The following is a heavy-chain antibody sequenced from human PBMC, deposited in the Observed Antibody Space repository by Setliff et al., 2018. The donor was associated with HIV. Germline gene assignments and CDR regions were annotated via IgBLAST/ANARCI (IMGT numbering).Heavy chain of an antibody. J-gene: IGHJ6*03. CDR3: ARDSSFNMDV. CDR1: GYTFTSYA. CDR2: INAGNGNT. V-gene: IGHV1-3*01. Sequence: ASVKVSCKASGYTFTSYAMHWVRQAPGQRLEWMGWINAGNGNTKYSQKLQGRVTMTKDTSTSTAYMELRSLRSDDTAVYYCARDSSFNMDVWGKGTTVTVSS.